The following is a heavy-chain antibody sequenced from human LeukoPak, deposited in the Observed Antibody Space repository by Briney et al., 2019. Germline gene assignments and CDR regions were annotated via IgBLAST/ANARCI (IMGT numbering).Heavy chain of an antibody. D-gene: IGHD2-2*01. CDR2: FSGSGGST. Sequence: GGSLRLSCAASGFTFSSYAMSWVRQAPGKGLQWVSAFSGSGGSTSYADSVKGRFTISRDNSKNTLYLQMNSLRAEDTAVYYCAKAMLGYCSSTSCHKDYYYYYYGMDVWGQGTTVTVSS. J-gene: IGHJ6*02. V-gene: IGHV3-23*01. CDR1: GFTFSSYA. CDR3: AKAMLGYCSSTSCHKDYYYYYYGMDV.